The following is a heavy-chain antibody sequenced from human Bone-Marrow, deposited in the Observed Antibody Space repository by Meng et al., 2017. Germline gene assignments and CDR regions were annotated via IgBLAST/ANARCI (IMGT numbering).Heavy chain of an antibody. J-gene: IGHJ5*02. V-gene: IGHV4-4*02. CDR2: IYHSGST. D-gene: IGHD6-13*01. CDR3: ARVSLQATIAAAGVVWFDP. Sequence: QVQLQESGPGLVKPSGTLSLTCAVSGGSSSSSNWWSWVRQPPGKGLEWIGEIYHSGSTNYNPSLKSRVTISVDKSKNQFSLKLSSVTAADTAVYYCARVSLQATIAAAGVVWFDPWGQGTLVTVSS. CDR1: GGSSSSSNW.